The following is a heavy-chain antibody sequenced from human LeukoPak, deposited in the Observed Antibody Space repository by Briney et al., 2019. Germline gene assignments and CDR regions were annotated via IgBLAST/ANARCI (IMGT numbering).Heavy chain of an antibody. CDR2: ISSSGSTI. CDR3: ARGTRWLTGPPDY. Sequence: GGSLRLSCAVSGFTFSDYYMSWIRQAPGKGLEWVSYISSSGSTIYHADSVKGRFTISRDNAKNSLYLQMNSLRAEDTAVYYCARGTRWLTGPPDYWGQGTLVTVSS. CDR1: GFTFSDYY. J-gene: IGHJ4*02. V-gene: IGHV3-11*04. D-gene: IGHD7-27*01.